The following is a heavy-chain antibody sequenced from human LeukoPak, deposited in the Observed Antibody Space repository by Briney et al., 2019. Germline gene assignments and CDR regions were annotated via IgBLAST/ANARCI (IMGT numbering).Heavy chain of an antibody. D-gene: IGHD2-15*01. CDR3: ARGAPDIVVVVAASSYYYGMDG. Sequence: PSETLSLTCAVYGGSFSGYYWSWIRQPPGKGLEWIGEINHSGSTNYNPSLKSRVTISVDTSKNQFSLKLSSVTAADTAVYYCARGAPDIVVVVAASSYYYGMDGLGQGTTVTVSS. CDR1: GGSFSGYY. V-gene: IGHV4-34*01. CDR2: INHSGST. J-gene: IGHJ6*02.